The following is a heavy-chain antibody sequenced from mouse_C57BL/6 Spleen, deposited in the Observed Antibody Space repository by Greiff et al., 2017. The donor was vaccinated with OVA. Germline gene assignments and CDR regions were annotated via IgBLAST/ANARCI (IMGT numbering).Heavy chain of an antibody. CDR3: ARSGLLAMDY. V-gene: IGHV1-19*01. CDR2: INPYNGGT. D-gene: IGHD2-10*01. J-gene: IGHJ4*01. CDR1: GYTFTDYY. Sequence: VQLKQSGTVLVKPGASVKMSCKASGYTFTDYYMNWVKQSHGKSLEWIGVINPYNGGTSYNQKFKGKATLTVDKSSSTAYMELNSLTSEDSAVYYCARSGLLAMDYWGQGTSVTVSS.